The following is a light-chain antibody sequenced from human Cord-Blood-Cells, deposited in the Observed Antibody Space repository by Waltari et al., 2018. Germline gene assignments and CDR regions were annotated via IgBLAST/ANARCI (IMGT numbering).Light chain of an antibody. J-gene: IGKJ3*01. CDR1: QSISSY. CDR3: QQSYSTPFT. Sequence: DIQMTQSPSSLSASVGDRVTITCRASQSISSYLNWYQQKPGKAPKLLIYAASSLQSGVPSTFSSSGSGTDFTLTISSLQPEDFATYYCQQSYSTPFTFGPGTKVDIK. V-gene: IGKV1-39*01. CDR2: AAS.